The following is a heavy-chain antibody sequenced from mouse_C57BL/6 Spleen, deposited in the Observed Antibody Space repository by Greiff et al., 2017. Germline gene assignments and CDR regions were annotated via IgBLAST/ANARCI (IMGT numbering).Heavy chain of an antibody. CDR1: GYSITSGYY. Sequence: EVKLVESGPGLVKPSQSLSLTCSVTGYSITSGYYWNWIRQFPGNKLEWMGYISYDGSNNYNPSLKNRISITRDTSKNQFFLKLNSVTTEDTATYYRARDGHYGSSPFAYWGQGTLVTVSA. V-gene: IGHV3-6*01. D-gene: IGHD1-1*01. J-gene: IGHJ3*01. CDR2: ISYDGSN. CDR3: ARDGHYGSSPFAY.